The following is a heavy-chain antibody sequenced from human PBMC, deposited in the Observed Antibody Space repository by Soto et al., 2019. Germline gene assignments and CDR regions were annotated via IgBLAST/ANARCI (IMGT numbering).Heavy chain of an antibody. V-gene: IGHV3-33*01. D-gene: IGHD6-19*01. CDR1: GFTFSGYG. CDR2: IWYDGSNE. Sequence: QVLLVESGGGVVQPGRSLRLSCAASGFTFSGYGMHWVRQAPGKGLEWVAGIWYDGSNENYADTVKGRFTISRDNSKNTLYLQMNSLRDEDTAVYYCARRFSSGWYADYWGQGTLVTVSS. J-gene: IGHJ4*02. CDR3: ARRFSSGWYADY.